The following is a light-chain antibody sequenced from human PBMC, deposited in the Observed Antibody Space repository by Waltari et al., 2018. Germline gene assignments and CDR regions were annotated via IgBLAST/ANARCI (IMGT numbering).Light chain of an antibody. CDR2: VNSDGSH. CDR1: SGHSTNV. V-gene: IGLV4-69*01. J-gene: IGLJ3*02. CDR3: QTGGHGTWV. Sequence: QLVLTQSPSASASLGASVKLTCTLSSGHSTNVIAWLQKRPEKGPRYLMKVNSDGSHNKGDELPDRFSGSSSGAGRYLTISSLQSEDEADYYCQTGGHGTWVFGGGTKLTVL.